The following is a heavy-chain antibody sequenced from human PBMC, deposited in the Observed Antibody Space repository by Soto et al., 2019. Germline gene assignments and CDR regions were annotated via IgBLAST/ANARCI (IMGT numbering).Heavy chain of an antibody. CDR3: AIGITTTCVRGLKGIEI. D-gene: IGHD3-10*01. CDR1: GGSISSDGCY. J-gene: IGHJ3*02. V-gene: IGHV4-31*01. CDR2: ICYSGST. Sequence: SETLSLTCTVSGGSISSDGCYWIWNPPHTGKGLEWNGYICYSGSTYYNPSLKSPVTISVDTTKNQFTLKLSSVTAAATAVYYCAIGITTTCVRGLKGIEIWGQGTMVTV.